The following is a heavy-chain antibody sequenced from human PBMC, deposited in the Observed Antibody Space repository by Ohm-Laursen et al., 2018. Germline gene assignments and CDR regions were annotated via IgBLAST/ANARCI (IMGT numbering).Heavy chain of an antibody. D-gene: IGHD6-13*01. J-gene: IGHJ4*02. CDR2: ISYDGSNK. CDR1: GFTFSSYG. Sequence: SLRLSCSASGFTFSSYGMHWVRQAPDKGLEWVAVISYDGSNKYYADSVKGLFTITRDNSKNTLYLQMNSLRAEDTAVYYCAKDQYIKAAAGSPFDYWGQGTLVTVSS. CDR3: AKDQYIKAAAGSPFDY. V-gene: IGHV3-30*18.